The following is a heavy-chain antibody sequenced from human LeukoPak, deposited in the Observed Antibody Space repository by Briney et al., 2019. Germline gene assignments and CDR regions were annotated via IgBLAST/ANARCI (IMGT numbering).Heavy chain of an antibody. CDR1: GGSFSGYY. CDR2: INHSGST. CDR3: ARLYCSSTSCSTPYFDY. Sequence: SETLSLTCAVYGGSFSGYYWSWLRQPPGKGLEWIGEINHSGSTNYNPSLKSRVTISVDTSKNQFSLKLSSVTAADTAVYYCARLYCSSTSCSTPYFDYWGQGTLVTVSS. J-gene: IGHJ4*02. D-gene: IGHD2-2*01. V-gene: IGHV4-34*01.